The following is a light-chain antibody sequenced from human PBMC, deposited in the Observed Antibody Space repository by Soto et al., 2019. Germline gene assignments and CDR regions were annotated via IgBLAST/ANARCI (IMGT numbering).Light chain of an antibody. J-gene: IGKJ1*01. CDR3: QQYNNWPHT. CDR2: GAS. CDR1: QSVATN. Sequence: EAVLTQSPATLSVSPGERATLSCRASQSVATNVAWYQQRPGQAPRLLIYGASKRAIGLPARFSGSGSGTEFTITITSLQSADFAVYYCQQYNNWPHTFCQGTTLAIK. V-gene: IGKV3-15*01.